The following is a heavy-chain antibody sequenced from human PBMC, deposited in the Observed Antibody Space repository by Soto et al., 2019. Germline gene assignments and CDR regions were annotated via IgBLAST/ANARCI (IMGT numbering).Heavy chain of an antibody. D-gene: IGHD1-20*01. Sequence: EVQLVESGGGLVQPGGSLRLSCAASGFAFSNYGMHWVRQAPGKGLVWVSRIGPYETGINYADSVKGRFTISSDNAKNTLYLQMNSLRAEDTAVYYCTSDTFGGMDSWGQGTRVSVSS. CDR1: GFAFSNYG. J-gene: IGHJ4*02. V-gene: IGHV3-74*01. CDR2: IGPYETGI. CDR3: TSDTFGGMDS.